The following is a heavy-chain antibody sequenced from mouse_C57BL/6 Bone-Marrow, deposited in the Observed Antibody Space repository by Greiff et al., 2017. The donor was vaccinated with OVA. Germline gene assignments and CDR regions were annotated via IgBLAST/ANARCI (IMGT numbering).Heavy chain of an antibody. Sequence: VQLQQPGAELARPGASVKLSCKASGYTFTSYGIRWVKQRPGQGLEWIGEIHPSSGSTNYNEKFKGKATLTADKSSSTANIELRSLTSADSAVAVYARRAYYYGSSYPFDYWGQGTTLTVSS. CDR1: GYTFTSYG. V-gene: IGHV1-81*01. CDR3: ARRAYYYGSSYPFDY. CDR2: IHPSSGST. J-gene: IGHJ2*01. D-gene: IGHD1-1*01.